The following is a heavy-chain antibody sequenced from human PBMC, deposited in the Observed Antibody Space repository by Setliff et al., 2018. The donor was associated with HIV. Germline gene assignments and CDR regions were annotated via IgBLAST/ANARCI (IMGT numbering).Heavy chain of an antibody. Sequence: ASVKVSCKASGYTVTTYGISWVRQAPGQGLEWMGWFNTETRNPMYAQAFKGRLVFSLDTSVSTAYLQINSLKAEDTAMYYCARVGSYWSTFDYWGQGALVTVSS. CDR3: ARVGSYWSTFDY. CDR1: GYTVTTYG. D-gene: IGHD1-26*01. V-gene: IGHV7-4-1*02. CDR2: FNTETRNP. J-gene: IGHJ4*02.